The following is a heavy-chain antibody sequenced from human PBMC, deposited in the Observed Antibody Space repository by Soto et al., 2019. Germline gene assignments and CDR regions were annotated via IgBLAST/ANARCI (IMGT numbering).Heavy chain of an antibody. CDR1: GSTFRSYA. J-gene: IGHJ4*02. D-gene: IGHD3-16*01. V-gene: IGHV3-23*01. Sequence: GGSLGLSCAASGSTFRSYARNWVRQVPGKGLAWVSAIVGSGVSTYYADSGKGRFTISRDNSKNTLYLQMNSLRAEGTAVYYCAKELCVGGLNFDYWGQGTLVTVSS. CDR2: IVGSGVST. CDR3: AKELCVGGLNFDY.